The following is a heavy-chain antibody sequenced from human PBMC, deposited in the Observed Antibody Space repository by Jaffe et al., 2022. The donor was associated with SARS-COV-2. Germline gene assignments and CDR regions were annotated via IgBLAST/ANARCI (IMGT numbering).Heavy chain of an antibody. J-gene: IGHJ6*03. V-gene: IGHV3-23*04. CDR1: GFTFSSYA. CDR3: AKAAPVPPESPLWFGPYYYYYMDV. CDR2: ISGSGGST. D-gene: IGHD3-10*01. Sequence: EVQLVESGGGLVQPGGSLRLSCAASGFTFSSYAMSWVRQAPGKGLEWVSAISGSGGSTYYADSVKGRFTISRDNSKNTLYLQMNSLRAEDTAVYYCAKAAPVPPESPLWFGPYYYYYMDVWGKGTTVTVSS.